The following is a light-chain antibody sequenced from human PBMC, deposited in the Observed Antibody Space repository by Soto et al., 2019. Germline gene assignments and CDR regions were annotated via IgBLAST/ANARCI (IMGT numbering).Light chain of an antibody. Sequence: EIVLTQSPRPLYLSPGERATLPCRASQSASSRYLVWYPQKPGQAPRLLIYDASSRANGIPDRFSGIVSGTEFPVTISRLEPEDFAVYYWQQYGSAPPRYTFGQGTKLEIK. CDR2: DAS. CDR3: QQYGSAPPRYT. CDR1: QSASSRY. V-gene: IGKV3-20*01. J-gene: IGKJ2*01.